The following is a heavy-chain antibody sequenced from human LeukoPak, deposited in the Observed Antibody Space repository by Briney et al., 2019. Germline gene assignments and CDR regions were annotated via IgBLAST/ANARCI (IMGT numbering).Heavy chain of an antibody. Sequence: PGGSLRLSCAASGFTVSSNYMSWVRQAPGKGLEWVSVIYSGGSTYYADSVKGRFTISRHNSKNTLYLQMNSLRAEDTAVYYCARGYYDSSGYSGKDYWGQGTLVTVSS. V-gene: IGHV3-53*04. CDR2: IYSGGST. CDR1: GFTVSSNY. D-gene: IGHD3-22*01. CDR3: ARGYYDSSGYSGKDY. J-gene: IGHJ4*02.